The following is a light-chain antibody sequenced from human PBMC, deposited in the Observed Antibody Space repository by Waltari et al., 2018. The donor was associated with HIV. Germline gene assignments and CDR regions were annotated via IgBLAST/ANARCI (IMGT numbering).Light chain of an antibody. CDR2: EVY. Sequence: YALTQPASVSGSIGQSITISCTGTSSDVGSYNLVSWYQHHPGKAPKLIIYEVYKRPSGVSNRFSGSKSGNTASLTVSGLQAEDEADYYCCSYAGSSIPFGGGTKLTVL. J-gene: IGLJ2*01. CDR3: CSYAGSSIP. CDR1: SSDVGSYNL. V-gene: IGLV2-23*02.